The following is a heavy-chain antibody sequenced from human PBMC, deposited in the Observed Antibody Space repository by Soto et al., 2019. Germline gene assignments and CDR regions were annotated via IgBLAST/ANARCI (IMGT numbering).Heavy chain of an antibody. D-gene: IGHD3-3*01. J-gene: IGHJ6*02. CDR2: IDPSDSYT. V-gene: IGHV5-10-1*01. CDR1: GYIFTSYW. Sequence: GESLKISCNGSGYIFTSYWISWVRQMPGKDLEWMGRIDPSDSYTNYSPSFQGHVTISADKSISTAYLQWSSLKASDTAMYYCARPATFWSGYHMDVWGQGTTVTVSS. CDR3: ARPATFWSGYHMDV.